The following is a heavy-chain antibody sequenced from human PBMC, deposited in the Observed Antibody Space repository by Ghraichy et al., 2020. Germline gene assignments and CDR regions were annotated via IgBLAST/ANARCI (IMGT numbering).Heavy chain of an antibody. V-gene: IGHV4-30-2*01. CDR3: GRRSPLDSSIDY. CDR1: GGSISSGTYS. J-gene: IGHJ4*02. D-gene: IGHD3-22*01. Sequence: LRLSCAVSGGSISSGTYSWSWIRQPPGKGLEWLGYIYHSGSTYYNPSLKSRVTISVDRSKNQFSLTLSSVTSADTAVYYCGRRSPLDSSIDYWGQGTLVTVSS. CDR2: IYHSGST.